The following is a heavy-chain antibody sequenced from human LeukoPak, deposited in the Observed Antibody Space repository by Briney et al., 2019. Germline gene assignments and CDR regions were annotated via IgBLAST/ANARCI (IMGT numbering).Heavy chain of an antibody. CDR3: AREVLPLTNYDFWSGYQNYFDY. CDR2: INHSGST. Sequence: PSETLSPTCAVYGGSLSGYWWDWIRQPPGKGLEWIGEINHSGSTNYNPSLKSRVTISVDTSKNQFSLKLSSVTAADTAVYYCAREVLPLTNYDFWSGYQNYFDYWGQGTLVTVSS. J-gene: IGHJ4*02. D-gene: IGHD3-3*01. CDR1: GGSLSGYW. V-gene: IGHV4-34*01.